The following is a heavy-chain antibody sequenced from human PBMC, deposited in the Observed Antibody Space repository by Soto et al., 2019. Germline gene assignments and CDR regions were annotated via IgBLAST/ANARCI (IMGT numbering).Heavy chain of an antibody. J-gene: IGHJ6*02. D-gene: IGHD3-3*01. CDR3: ARGTTRAIFDYGMDV. CDR1: GFTFSSYA. CDR2: ISSDGTNK. Sequence: QVQLVESGGGVVQPGRSLRLSCAASGFTFSSYAMHWVRQAPGKGLEWVAVISSDGTNKFYADSVRGRITISRDNSKNTLYVQMNSLRREDWGVYYCARGTTRAIFDYGMDVWGQGTTVTVSS. V-gene: IGHV3-30-3*01.